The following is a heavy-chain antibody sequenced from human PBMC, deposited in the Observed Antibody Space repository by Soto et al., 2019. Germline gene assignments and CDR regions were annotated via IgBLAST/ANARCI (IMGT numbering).Heavy chain of an antibody. J-gene: IGHJ3*01. V-gene: IGHV3-23*01. D-gene: IGHD3-22*01. CDR2: ISGSGTAT. Sequence: PGGSLRLSCAASGFPFRTYSMSWVRQAPRKGLEWVSGISGSGTATYYADSVKGRFTVSRDNSKDTLFLQMNTLRVEDTAVYYCAKTRLYDNNDYHRDGFDVWGPGTVVTV. CDR3: AKTRLYDNNDYHRDGFDV. CDR1: GFPFRTYS.